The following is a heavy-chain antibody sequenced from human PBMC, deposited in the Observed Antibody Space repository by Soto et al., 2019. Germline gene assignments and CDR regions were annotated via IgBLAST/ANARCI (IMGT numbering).Heavy chain of an antibody. CDR3: AVVDSTGNWFDP. CDR2: MYYSGTT. CDR1: GGSISSSDFY. D-gene: IGHD6-25*01. J-gene: IGHJ5*02. V-gene: IGHV4-39*01. Sequence: QLQLQESGPGLVKPSETLSLTCTVSGGSISSSDFYWGWLRQTPGKGLEFIGNMYYSGTTYYNPSLKSRVTISVDTSKNQFTLKLISVTAADTAVYYCAVVDSTGNWFDPWGEGALVTVSS.